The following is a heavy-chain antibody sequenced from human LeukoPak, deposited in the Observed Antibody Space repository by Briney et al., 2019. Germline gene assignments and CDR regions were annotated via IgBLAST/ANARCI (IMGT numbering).Heavy chain of an antibody. V-gene: IGHV1-18*04. J-gene: IGHJ4*02. CDR1: GYTFTSYY. Sequence: GASVKVSCKASGYTFTSYYMHWVRQASGQGLEWMGWISAYNGNTNYAQKLQGRVTMTTDTSTSTAYMELRSLRSDDTAVYYCARSGYGSREYYFDYWGQGTLVTVSS. CDR3: ARSGYGSREYYFDY. CDR2: ISAYNGNT. D-gene: IGHD3-3*01.